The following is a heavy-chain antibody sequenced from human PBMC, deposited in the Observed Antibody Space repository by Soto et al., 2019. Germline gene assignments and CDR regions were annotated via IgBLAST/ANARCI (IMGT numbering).Heavy chain of an antibody. V-gene: IGHV4-59*01. CDR3: ARESGYDSLYFDY. CDR2: IYYSGST. D-gene: IGHD5-12*01. J-gene: IGHJ4*02. Sequence: SETLSLTCTVSGGSISSYYWSWIRQPPGKGLEWIGYIYYSGSTNYNPSLKSRVTISVDTSKNQFSLKLSSVTAADTAVYYCARESGYDSLYFDYWGQGTLVTVSS. CDR1: GGSISSYY.